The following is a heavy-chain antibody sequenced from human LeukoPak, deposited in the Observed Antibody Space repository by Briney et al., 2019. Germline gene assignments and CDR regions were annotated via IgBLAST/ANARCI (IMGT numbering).Heavy chain of an antibody. Sequence: GGSLRLSCAASGFTFSSYTMNWVRQAPGKGLEWVSYIGGSSNPIYYADSVKGRFAISRDNAKNSLYLQMNSLRDEDTAVYYCAAGTAADYWGLGTLVAVSS. CDR3: AAGTAADY. J-gene: IGHJ4*02. V-gene: IGHV3-48*02. D-gene: IGHD6-13*01. CDR2: IGGSSNPI. CDR1: GFTFSSYT.